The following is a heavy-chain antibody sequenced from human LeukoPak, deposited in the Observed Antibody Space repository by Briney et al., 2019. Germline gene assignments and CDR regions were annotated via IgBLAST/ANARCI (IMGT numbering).Heavy chain of an antibody. CDR2: INHSGST. J-gene: IGHJ2*01. Sequence: SETLSLTCAVYGGSFSGYYWSWIRQPPGKGLEWIGEINHSGSTNYNPSLKSRVTISVDMSKNQFSLKLSSVTAADTAVYYCARIDYYGSGSLRSLWYFDLWGRGTLVTVSS. CDR1: GGSFSGYY. CDR3: ARIDYYGSGSLRSLWYFDL. V-gene: IGHV4-34*01. D-gene: IGHD3-10*01.